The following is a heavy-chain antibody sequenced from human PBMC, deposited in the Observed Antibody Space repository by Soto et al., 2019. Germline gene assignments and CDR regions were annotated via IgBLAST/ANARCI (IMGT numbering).Heavy chain of an antibody. CDR1: GYPFSSYA. Sequence: SVKVSCKTSGYPFSSYAVSWVRQAPGQGLEWVGGIIPTFGSTNYAQKFQGRVTITAEKSTAIVYMELNSLTPGDSAMYFCARDGGYEFWSGTYKFPWFVSCGQGTLVTVSS. CDR2: IIPTFGST. J-gene: IGHJ5*01. V-gene: IGHV1-69*06. CDR3: ARDGGYEFWSGTYKFPWFVS. D-gene: IGHD3-3*01.